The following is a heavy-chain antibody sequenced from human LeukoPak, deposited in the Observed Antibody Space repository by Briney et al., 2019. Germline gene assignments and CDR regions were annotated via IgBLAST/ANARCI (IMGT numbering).Heavy chain of an antibody. CDR3: AKAQGSGFDP. CDR1: GFTFSSYG. D-gene: IGHD2-15*01. CDR2: ISYDGSNK. V-gene: IGHV3-30*18. Sequence: GRSLGLSCAASGFTFSSYGMHWVRQAPGKGLEWVAVISYDGSNKYYADSVKGRFTISRDNSKNTLYLQMNSLRAEDTAVYYCAKAQGSGFDPWGQGTLVTVSS. J-gene: IGHJ5*02.